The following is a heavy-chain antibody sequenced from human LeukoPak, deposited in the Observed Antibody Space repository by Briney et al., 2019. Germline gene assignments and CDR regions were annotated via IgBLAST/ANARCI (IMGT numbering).Heavy chain of an antibody. V-gene: IGHV3-30*03. J-gene: IGHJ5*02. CDR2: ISNDGSKK. CDR3: AREFVDTAMVTSWFDP. Sequence: GGSLRLSCAPSGFTFSSYAMYWVRQAPGKGLEWASVISNDGSKKYYGDSVKGRFTISRDNSKNTLYLQMNSLRAEDTAMYYCAREFVDTAMVTSWFDPWGQGTLVTVSS. D-gene: IGHD5-18*01. CDR1: GFTFSSYA.